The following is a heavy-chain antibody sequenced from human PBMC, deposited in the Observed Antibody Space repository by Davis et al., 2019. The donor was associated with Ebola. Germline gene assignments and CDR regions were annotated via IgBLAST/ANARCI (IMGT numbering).Heavy chain of an antibody. CDR3: ARGWLGGGMDV. D-gene: IGHD3-10*01. Sequence: PSETLSLTCALSGDSVSTGGWNWTRQSPSRGLEWLGRTYYNSKWYNEYAVSVKSRITISPDTSKNQFSLQLNSVTTEDTALYYCARGWLGGGMDVWGEGTTVTV. CDR1: GDSVSTGG. CDR2: TYYNSKWYN. J-gene: IGHJ6*02. V-gene: IGHV6-1*01.